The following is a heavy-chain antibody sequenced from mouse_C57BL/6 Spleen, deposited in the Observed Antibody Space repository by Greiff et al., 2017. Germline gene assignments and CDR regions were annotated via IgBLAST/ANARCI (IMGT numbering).Heavy chain of an antibody. CDR1: GYTFTDYD. V-gene: IGHV1-15*01. CDR3: RFLQYHWYFDV. Sequence: QVQLQQSGAELVRPGASVTLSCKASGYTFTDYDMHWVKQTPVHGLEWIGAIDPENGGTAYNPKFKGKAIMTVDKSSSTAYMELRSMTSEDSAVYYCRFLQYHWYFDVWGTGTTVTVSS. J-gene: IGHJ1*03. CDR2: IDPENGGT. D-gene: IGHD5-1*01.